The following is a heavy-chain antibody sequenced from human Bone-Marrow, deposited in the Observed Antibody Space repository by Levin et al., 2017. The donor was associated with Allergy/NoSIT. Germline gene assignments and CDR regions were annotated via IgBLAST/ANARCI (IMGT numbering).Heavy chain of an antibody. CDR2: IWYDGSNK. CDR1: GFTFSSYG. CDR3: ARGAEEGYCSGGSCYFGRGVFDY. D-gene: IGHD2-15*01. J-gene: IGHJ4*02. Sequence: SGGSLRLSCAASGFTFSSYGMHWVRQAPGKGLEWVAVIWYDGSNKYYADSVKGRFTISRDNSKNTLYLQMNSLRAEDTAVYYCARGAEEGYCSGGSCYFGRGVFDYWGQGTLVTVSS. V-gene: IGHV3-33*01.